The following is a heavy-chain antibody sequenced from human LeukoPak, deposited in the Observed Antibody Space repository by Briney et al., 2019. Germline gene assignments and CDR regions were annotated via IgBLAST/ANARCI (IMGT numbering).Heavy chain of an antibody. V-gene: IGHV4-61*01. Sequence: SETLSLTCTVSGGSVSSGSYYWSWIRQPPGKGLEWIGYIYYSGSTNYNPSLKGRVTISVDTSKNQFSLKLSSVTAADTAVYYCARADSSSWYVRYFDLWGRGTLVTVSS. CDR2: IYYSGST. CDR1: GGSVSSGSYY. D-gene: IGHD6-13*01. CDR3: ARADSSSWYVRYFDL. J-gene: IGHJ2*01.